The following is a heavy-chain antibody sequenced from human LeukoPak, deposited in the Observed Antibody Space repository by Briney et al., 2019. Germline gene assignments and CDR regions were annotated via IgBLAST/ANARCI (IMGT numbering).Heavy chain of an antibody. D-gene: IGHD3-10*01. CDR2: INHSGST. CDR3: ARREYYYGSGAPPKPYNWFDP. J-gene: IGHJ5*02. Sequence: PSETLSLTCAVYGGSFSGYYWSWIRQPPGKGLEWIGEINHSGSTNYNPSLKSRVTISVDTSKNQFSLTLSSVTAADTAVYYCARREYYYGSGAPPKPYNWFDPWGQGTLVTVSS. V-gene: IGHV4-34*01. CDR1: GGSFSGYY.